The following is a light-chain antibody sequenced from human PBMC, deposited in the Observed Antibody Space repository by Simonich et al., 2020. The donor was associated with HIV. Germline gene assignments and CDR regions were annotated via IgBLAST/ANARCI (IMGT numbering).Light chain of an antibody. CDR3: SSHTTSRPWV. Sequence: QSALTQPASVSGSPGQSITISCTGTSSDVGGYNYVSWYQQHPGKAPKLMIYDVSKRPSGVSNRFSGSKSGNTASLTISGLQAEDESDYFCSSHTTSRPWVFGGGTKLTVL. CDR1: SSDVGGYNY. J-gene: IGLJ3*02. V-gene: IGLV2-14*01. CDR2: DVS.